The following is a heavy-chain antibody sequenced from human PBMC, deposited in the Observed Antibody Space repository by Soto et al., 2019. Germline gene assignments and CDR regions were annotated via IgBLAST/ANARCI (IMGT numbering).Heavy chain of an antibody. CDR3: ARVPDLDYCSKTSCLYYFDY. CDR2: INSNGDST. CDR1: GFTFSRYV. Sequence: EVQLLESGGGWVQPGGSLRLSCVASGFTFSRYVMSWVRQAPGKGLEWASTINSNGDSTYYADSVKGQFTISRDNSRNSLYLQVNSLRAEDTAVYYCARVPDLDYCSKTSCLYYFDYWGQGALVTLSS. D-gene: IGHD2-2*01. J-gene: IGHJ4*02. V-gene: IGHV3-23*01.